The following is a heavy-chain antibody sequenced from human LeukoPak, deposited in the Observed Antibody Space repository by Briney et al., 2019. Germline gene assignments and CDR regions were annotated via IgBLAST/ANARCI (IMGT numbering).Heavy chain of an antibody. CDR3: ARYIVGAVDY. Sequence: PSETLSLTCAVYGGSFSGYYWSWIRQPPGKGLEWIGEINHSGSTNYNPSLQSRVTISVDTSKNQFSLKLSSVTAADTAVYYCARYIVGAVDYWGQGTLVTVSS. J-gene: IGHJ4*02. CDR1: GGSFSGYY. D-gene: IGHD1-26*01. CDR2: INHSGST. V-gene: IGHV4-34*01.